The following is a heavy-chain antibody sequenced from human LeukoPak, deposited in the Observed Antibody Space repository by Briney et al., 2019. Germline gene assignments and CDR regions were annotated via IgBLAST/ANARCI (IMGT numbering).Heavy chain of an antibody. CDR2: INPNSGGT. Sequence: GASVKVSCKASGYTFTGYYMHWVRQAPGQGLEWMGWINPNSGGTNYAQKFQGRVTMTRNTSISTAYMELSSLRSEDTAVYYCARDFAPHYYDSSGLDYWGQGTLVTVSS. J-gene: IGHJ4*02. D-gene: IGHD3-22*01. CDR3: ARDFAPHYYDSSGLDY. V-gene: IGHV1-2*02. CDR1: GYTFTGYY.